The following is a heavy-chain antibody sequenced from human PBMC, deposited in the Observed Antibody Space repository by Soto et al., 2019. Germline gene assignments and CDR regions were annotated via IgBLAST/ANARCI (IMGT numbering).Heavy chain of an antibody. D-gene: IGHD3-10*01. V-gene: IGHV4-4*02. CDR1: GVSIRSGTW. J-gene: IGHJ4*02. CDR3: ARLVYDTRLNYMYFDF. CDR2: IFHDGTA. Sequence: SETLSLNCAVSGVSIRSGTWWTWVRQSSRRGLEYIGEIFHDGTANYYPSFERRVAISLDTSKNQFSLKLTSVTAADTAIYFCARLVYDTRLNYMYFDFWGQGTLVTVSS.